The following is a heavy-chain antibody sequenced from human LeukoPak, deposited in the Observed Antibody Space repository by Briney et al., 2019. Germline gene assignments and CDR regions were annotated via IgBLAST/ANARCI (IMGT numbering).Heavy chain of an antibody. V-gene: IGHV3-7*01. CDR1: GFTFNRDW. Sequence: GGSLRLSCTASGFTFNRDWTAWVRQAPGKGLEWVANIKEDGSEKNYVDSVKGRFTISRDNAENSVYLQMNDLRAEDTAVYYCARGMQLHDAFDIWGQGTMVTVSS. CDR3: ARGMQLHDAFDI. J-gene: IGHJ3*02. D-gene: IGHD6-6*01. CDR2: IKEDGSEK.